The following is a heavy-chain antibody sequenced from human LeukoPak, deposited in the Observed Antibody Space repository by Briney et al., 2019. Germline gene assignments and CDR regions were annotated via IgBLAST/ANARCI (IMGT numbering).Heavy chain of an antibody. D-gene: IGHD1-20*01. CDR1: GFTFSVAW. J-gene: IGHJ4*02. V-gene: IGHV3-15*01. CDR3: STRYNWNGGREY. Sequence: GGPLRLSCAASGFTFSVAWMSWVRQAPGKGLEWVGRIKSKTDGGTTDYAAPVKGRFTISRDDSKNMLYLQMNSLKTEDTAVYYCSTRYNWNGGREYWGQGTLVTVSS. CDR2: IKSKTDGGTT.